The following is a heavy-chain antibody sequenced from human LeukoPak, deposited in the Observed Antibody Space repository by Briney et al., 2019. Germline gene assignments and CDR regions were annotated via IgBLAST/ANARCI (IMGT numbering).Heavy chain of an antibody. CDR1: GFTSEFTFSHYE. J-gene: IGHJ4*02. CDR3: ATMTVASAFDY. CDR2: ISSSGSTK. Sequence: PGGSLRLSCAVSGFTSEFTFSHYEMYWVRQAPGKGLEWVSYISSSGSTKYYADSVKGRFTISRDNAKNSLFLQMNSLRAEDTAVYYCATMTVASAFDYWGQGTLVTVSS. D-gene: IGHD6-19*01. V-gene: IGHV3-48*03.